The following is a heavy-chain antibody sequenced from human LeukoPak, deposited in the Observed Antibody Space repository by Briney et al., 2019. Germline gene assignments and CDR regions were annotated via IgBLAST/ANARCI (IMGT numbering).Heavy chain of an antibody. J-gene: IGHJ4*02. CDR3: ARGGAYCSSTSCYLDY. Sequence: GGSLRPSCAASGFTFSSYSMNWVRQAPGKGLEWVSSISSSSSYIYYADSVKGRFTISRDNAKNSLYLQMNSLRAEDTAVYYCARGGAYCSSTSCYLDYWGQGTLVTVSS. D-gene: IGHD2-2*01. CDR1: GFTFSSYS. V-gene: IGHV3-21*01. CDR2: ISSSSSYI.